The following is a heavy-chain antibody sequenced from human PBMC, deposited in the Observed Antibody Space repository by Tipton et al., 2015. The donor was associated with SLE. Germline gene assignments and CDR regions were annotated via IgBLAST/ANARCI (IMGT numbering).Heavy chain of an antibody. V-gene: IGHV4-59*01. D-gene: IGHD5-18*01. Sequence: TLSLTCAVYGGSFSGYYWSWIRQPPGKGLDWIGYIYMYSSVSSNYNPSLKSRVTISVDTSKNQFSLKLSSVTAADTAVYYCARGGLGYSYYYYMDVWGKGTTVTVSS. J-gene: IGHJ6*03. CDR3: ARGGLGYSYYYYMDV. CDR1: GGSFSGYY. CDR2: IYMYSSVSS.